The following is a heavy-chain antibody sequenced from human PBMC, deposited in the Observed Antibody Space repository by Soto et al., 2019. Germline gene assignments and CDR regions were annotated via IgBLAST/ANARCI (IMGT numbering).Heavy chain of an antibody. CDR3: ARVEGLYYYYGMDV. V-gene: IGHV1-3*01. CDR2: INAGNGNT. CDR1: GYTFTSYA. Sequence: ASVKVSCKASGYTFTSYAMHWVRQAPGQRLEWMGWINAGNGNTKYSQKNQGRVTITRDTSASTAYMELSSLRSEDTFVYYCARVEGLYYYYGMDVSGQGTTVTVS. J-gene: IGHJ6*02.